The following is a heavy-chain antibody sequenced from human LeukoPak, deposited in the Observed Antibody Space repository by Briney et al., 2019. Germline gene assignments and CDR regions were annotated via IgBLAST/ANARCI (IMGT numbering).Heavy chain of an antibody. J-gene: IGHJ5*02. CDR3: ARLGGFLNWFDP. Sequence: PSETLSFTCTVSGGSISSSSYYWGWIRQPPGKGLEWIGSIYYSGSTYYNPSLKSRVTISVDTSKNQFSLKLSSVTAADTAVYYCARLGGFLNWFDPWGQGTLVTVSS. V-gene: IGHV4-39*07. CDR1: GGSISSSSYY. D-gene: IGHD3-10*01. CDR2: IYYSGST.